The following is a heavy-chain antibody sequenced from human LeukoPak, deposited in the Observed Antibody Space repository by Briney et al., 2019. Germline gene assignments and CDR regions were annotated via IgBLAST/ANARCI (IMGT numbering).Heavy chain of an antibody. Sequence: SETLSLTCTVSGGSISSYYWSWIRQPPGKGLEWIGYIYYSGSTNYNPSLKSRVTISVDTSKNQFSLKLSSVTAADTAVYYCARHTSYCSSTSCYPDAFDIWGQGTMVTVSS. CDR2: IYYSGST. J-gene: IGHJ3*02. CDR1: GGSISSYY. CDR3: ARHTSYCSSTSCYPDAFDI. D-gene: IGHD2-2*01. V-gene: IGHV4-59*01.